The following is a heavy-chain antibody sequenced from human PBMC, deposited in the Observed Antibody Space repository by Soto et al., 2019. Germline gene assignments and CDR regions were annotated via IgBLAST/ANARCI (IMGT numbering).Heavy chain of an antibody. CDR1: GYTFTTYG. D-gene: IGHD3-10*01. V-gene: IGHV1-18*01. CDR3: ARGVGSGIYYNQYNWFDP. J-gene: IGHJ5*02. Sequence: ASVKVSCKASGYTFTTYGISWVRQAPGQGLEWMGWINVYNGNTKYAQKLQGRVTMTTDTSTSTAYMELRSLISDDTAVYYCARGVGSGIYYNQYNWFDPWGQGTLVTVSS. CDR2: INVYNGNT.